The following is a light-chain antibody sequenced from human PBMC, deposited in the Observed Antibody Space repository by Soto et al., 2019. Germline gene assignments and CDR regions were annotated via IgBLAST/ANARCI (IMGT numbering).Light chain of an antibody. CDR1: QSVSSY. J-gene: IGKJ2*01. Sequence: EIVLTQSPATLSLSPGERATLSCRASQSVSSYLAWYQQKPGQAPRLLIYDASNRAPGIPARFSGSGSGTDFPLTSSSLEPEDFAVYYCQQRSNWPYTFGQGTKLEIK. CDR2: DAS. CDR3: QQRSNWPYT. V-gene: IGKV3-11*01.